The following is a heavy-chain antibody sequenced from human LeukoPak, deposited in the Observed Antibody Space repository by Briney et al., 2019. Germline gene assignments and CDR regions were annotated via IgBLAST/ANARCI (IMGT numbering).Heavy chain of an antibody. CDR3: ARHGRPGRVKDWFDP. V-gene: IGHV4-34*01. CDR2: INHSGST. J-gene: IGHJ5*02. D-gene: IGHD3-10*01. Sequence: SETLSLTCAVYGGSFSGYYWSWIRQPPGKGLEWIGEINHSGSTNYNPSLKSRVTISVDTSKNQFSLKLSSVTAADTAVYYCARHGRPGRVKDWFDPWGQGTRVTVSS. CDR1: GGSFSGYY.